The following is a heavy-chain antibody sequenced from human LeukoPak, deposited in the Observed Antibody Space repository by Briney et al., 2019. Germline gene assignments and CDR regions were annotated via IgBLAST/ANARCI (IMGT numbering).Heavy chain of an antibody. CDR1: GYTFTSYY. V-gene: IGHV1-46*01. CDR3: ARDSQGYRSTCVFWGGGGDY. Sequence: ASVKVSCKASGYTFTSYYMHWVRQAPGQGLEWMGIINPSGGSTSYAQKFQGRVTMTRDTSTSTVYMELSSLRSEDTAVYCCARDSQGYRSTCVFWGGGGDYWGQGTLVTVSS. D-gene: IGHD6-13*01. J-gene: IGHJ4*02. CDR2: INPSGGST.